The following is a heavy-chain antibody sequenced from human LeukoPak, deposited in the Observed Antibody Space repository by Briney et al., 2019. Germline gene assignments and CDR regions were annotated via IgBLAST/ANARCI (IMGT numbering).Heavy chain of an antibody. J-gene: IGHJ3*02. CDR1: GYTFTGYY. CDR3: AGFTPTADYDYVWGGYRYTAGGAFDI. D-gene: IGHD3-16*02. CDR2: INPNSGGT. Sequence: ASVKVSCKASGYTFTGYYMHWVRQAPGQGLEWMGWINPNSGGTNYAQKFQGRVTMTRDTSISTAYMELSRLRSDDTAVYYCAGFTPTADYDYVWGGYRYTAGGAFDIWGQGTMVTVSS. V-gene: IGHV1-2*02.